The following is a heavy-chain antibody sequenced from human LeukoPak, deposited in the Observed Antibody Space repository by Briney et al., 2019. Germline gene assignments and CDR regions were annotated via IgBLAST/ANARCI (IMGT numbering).Heavy chain of an antibody. J-gene: IGHJ3*01. CDR1: GFTFNIYP. D-gene: IGHD3-3*01. CDR2: ISYDGNKI. V-gene: IGHV3-30-3*01. Sequence: PGGSLRLSCAASGFTFNIYPLHWVRQAPGKGLEWVTLISYDGNKIYYADSVKGRFTISRDNSKNTLYLQMNNLRAEVTAVYYCARESGWGLPHAFDLWGQGTMVAVSS. CDR3: ARESGWGLPHAFDL.